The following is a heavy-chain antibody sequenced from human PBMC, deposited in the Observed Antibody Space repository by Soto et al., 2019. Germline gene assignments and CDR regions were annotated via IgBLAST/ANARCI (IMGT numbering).Heavy chain of an antibody. D-gene: IGHD3-10*01. V-gene: IGHV3-33*01. CDR3: ARDEPKAGDSVD. Sequence: QVQLVESGGGVVQPGRSLRLSCAASGFTFSSYGMHWVRQAPGKGLEWVAVIWYDGSNKYYADSVKGRFTISRDNSKNTLYLQTNSLRAEDTAVYYCARDEPKAGDSVDWGQGTLVTVSS. J-gene: IGHJ4*02. CDR2: IWYDGSNK. CDR1: GFTFSSYG.